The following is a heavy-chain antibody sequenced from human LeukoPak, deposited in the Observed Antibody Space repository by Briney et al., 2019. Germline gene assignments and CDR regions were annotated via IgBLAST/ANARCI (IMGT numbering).Heavy chain of an antibody. D-gene: IGHD5/OR15-5a*01. CDR3: ARSWVSKATFDI. J-gene: IGHJ3*02. V-gene: IGHV3-23*01. Sequence: GSLRLSCAASGFTFSILDMSWVRQAPGKGLEWVSAISGNGGRTYYADSVKGRFTISRDNSKNTLYLQMNSLRAEDTAVYYCARSWVSKATFDIWGQGTLVTVSS. CDR1: GFTFSILD. CDR2: ISGNGGRT.